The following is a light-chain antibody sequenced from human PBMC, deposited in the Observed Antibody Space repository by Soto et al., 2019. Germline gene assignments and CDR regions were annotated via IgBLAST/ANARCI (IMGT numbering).Light chain of an antibody. CDR2: QDN. J-gene: IGLJ1*01. Sequence: SYELTQPPSVSVSPGQTASITCSGDELGDKYACWYQQKPGQSPVLVIYQDNKRPSGIPERFSGSNSGNTATLTISGTQTLDEADYYCHAWDSGTAFYVFGTGTKVTVL. CDR3: HAWDSGTAFYV. V-gene: IGLV3-1*01. CDR1: ELGDKY.